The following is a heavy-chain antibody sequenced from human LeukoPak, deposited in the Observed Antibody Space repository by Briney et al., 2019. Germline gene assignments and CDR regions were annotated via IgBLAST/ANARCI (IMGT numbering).Heavy chain of an antibody. J-gene: IGHJ6*03. D-gene: IGHD1-26*01. CDR1: GYTFTRYD. Sequence: GASVKVSCTASGYTFTRYDINWVRQATGQGLEWMGWINLDSGNTGYAQKFQGRVTITRDTSIGTAYIEVSSLRSEDTAVYYCASPGEPSGSYWYYYYMDVWGKGTTVTVSS. V-gene: IGHV1-8*03. CDR3: ASPGEPSGSYWYYYYMDV. CDR2: INLDSGNT.